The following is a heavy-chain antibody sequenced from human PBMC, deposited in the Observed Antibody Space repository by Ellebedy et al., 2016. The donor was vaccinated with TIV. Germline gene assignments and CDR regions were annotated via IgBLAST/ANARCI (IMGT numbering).Heavy chain of an antibody. Sequence: GESLKISCAAWGFSFSNFWMSWVRQAPGKGLEWVAHIKTDGSETYYVDSVKGRFTISRENAKNALFLQMDGLRGEDTAVYYCARGRGGSTGSDYFDYWGQGTLVTVSS. CDR3: ARGRGGSTGSDYFDY. J-gene: IGHJ4*02. D-gene: IGHD2-2*01. CDR2: IKTDGSET. V-gene: IGHV3-7*01. CDR1: GFSFSNFW.